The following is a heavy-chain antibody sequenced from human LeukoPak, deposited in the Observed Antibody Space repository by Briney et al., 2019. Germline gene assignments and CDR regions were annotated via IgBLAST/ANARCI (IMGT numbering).Heavy chain of an antibody. V-gene: IGHV1-69*13. D-gene: IGHD2-2*01. J-gene: IGHJ6*02. CDR3: ARGFKRWYQLPYYGMDV. Sequence: GASVKVSCKASGYTFTSYGISWVRQAPGQGLEWMGGIIPIFGTANYAQKFQGRVTITADESTSTAYMELSSLRSEDTAVYYCARGFKRWYQLPYYGMDVWGQGTTVTVSS. CDR2: IIPIFGTA. CDR1: GYTFTSYG.